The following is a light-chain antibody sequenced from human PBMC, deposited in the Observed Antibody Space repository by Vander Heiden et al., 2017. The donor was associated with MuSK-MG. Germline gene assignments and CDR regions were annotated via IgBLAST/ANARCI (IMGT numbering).Light chain of an antibody. V-gene: IGKV2-30*01. CDR2: QVS. CDR1: PSLVYSDGNTY. Sequence: TLGQPASISCRSSPSLVYSDGNTYSNWFQQRPGQSPRRLLYQVSNRTSWLPDRFSGSGSGTDLTLKSSRVDAEYVGIYYRRQSRPGQITFGQGTRLXIK. CDR3: RQSRPGQIT. J-gene: IGKJ5*01.